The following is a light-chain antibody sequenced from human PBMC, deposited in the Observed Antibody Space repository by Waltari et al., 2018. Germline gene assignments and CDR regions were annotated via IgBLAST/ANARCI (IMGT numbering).Light chain of an antibody. CDR3: SSYASSTTLEV. J-gene: IGLJ1*01. CDR2: EVG. Sequence: QSALTQPASVSGSPGQSITISCTGTSDDVGGYNFVSWYQQHPGKAPKLMIYEVGNRPAGVSNRCSGSKSGNTASLTISGLRAEDEADYDCSSYASSTTLEVFGTGTKVTVL. CDR1: SDDVGGYNF. V-gene: IGLV2-14*01.